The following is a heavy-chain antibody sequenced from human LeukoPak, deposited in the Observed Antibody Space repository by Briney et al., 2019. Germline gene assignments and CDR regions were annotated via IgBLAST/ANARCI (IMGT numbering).Heavy chain of an antibody. V-gene: IGHV4-59*01. CDR1: GGSISNYY. CDR3: ARDSVNCSTTSCSDYLDY. D-gene: IGHD2-2*01. CDR2: IYHSGST. J-gene: IGHJ4*02. Sequence: SETLSLTCSVSGGSISNYYWNWIGQTPGKGLEWIGYIYHSGSTYYNPSLKSRVTISLDTSKKQFSLKLSSVTAADTAVYFCARDSVNCSTTSCSDYLDYWGQGTLVTVSS.